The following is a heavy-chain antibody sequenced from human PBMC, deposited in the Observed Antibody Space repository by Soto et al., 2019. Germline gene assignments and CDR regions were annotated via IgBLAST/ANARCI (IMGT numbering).Heavy chain of an antibody. V-gene: IGHV3-33*03. CDR3: TKDLGTPYNN. Sequence: QVQLVESGGGVVQPGRSLRLSCAASGFRFSNYGMHWVRQAPGKGLEWLAVIVADGTGLHYADSVRGRFTISRDNSKNTLYLQLNSLGADDTALFYCTKDLGTPYNNWGRGTLVIVSS. CDR1: GFRFSNYG. J-gene: IGHJ4*02. D-gene: IGHD1-1*01. CDR2: IVADGTGL.